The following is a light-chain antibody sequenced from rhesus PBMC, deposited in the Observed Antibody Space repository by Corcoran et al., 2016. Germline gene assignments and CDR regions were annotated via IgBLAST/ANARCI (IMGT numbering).Light chain of an antibody. CDR2: AAS. V-gene: IGKV1-18*01. CDR1: QGISSW. J-gene: IGKJ1*01. Sequence: DIQMTQSPSSLSASVGDKVTITCRASQGISSWLAWYQQKPGKAPKLLIYAASSLQSGVPSRFSGSGSRTDYTLTISSLPPAYFANYYCQQGYNTPPTFGQGTKVEIK. CDR3: QQGYNTPPT.